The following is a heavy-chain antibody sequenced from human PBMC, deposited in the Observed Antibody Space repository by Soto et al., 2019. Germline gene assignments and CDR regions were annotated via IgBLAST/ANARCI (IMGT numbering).Heavy chain of an antibody. CDR3: GRMRKFGESLIYF. Sequence: GGSLRLSCAASGFSFSEYYMTWIRQAPGKGLEWVSYISVSTSYTNYADSVKGRFTISTDTANNSLYLQMSSLRAEDTAVYYCGRMRKFGESLIYFWGQGTLVTVS. CDR1: GFSFSEYY. CDR2: ISVSTSYT. D-gene: IGHD3-10*01. V-gene: IGHV3-11*03. J-gene: IGHJ4*02.